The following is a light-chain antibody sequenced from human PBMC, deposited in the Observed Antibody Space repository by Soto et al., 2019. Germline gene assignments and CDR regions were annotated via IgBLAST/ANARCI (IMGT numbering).Light chain of an antibody. CDR3: QQYGSSPIT. CDR1: QSVSSN. V-gene: IGKV3-20*01. J-gene: IGKJ5*01. Sequence: EIVMTQSPVTLSVSPGERVTLSCRASQSVSSNLAWYQQKPGQAPSLLIYGAFTRATGIPARFSGSGSRTDFTLTISRLEPEDFAVYYCQQYGSSPITFGQGTRLEIK. CDR2: GAF.